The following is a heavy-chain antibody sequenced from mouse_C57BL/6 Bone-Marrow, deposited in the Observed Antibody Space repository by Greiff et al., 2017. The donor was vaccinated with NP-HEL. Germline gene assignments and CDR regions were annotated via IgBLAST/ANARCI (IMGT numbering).Heavy chain of an antibody. CDR3: ARGYGSIFAY. J-gene: IGHJ3*01. D-gene: IGHD1-1*01. CDR1: GYSITSGYY. V-gene: IGHV3-6*01. CDR2: ISYDGSN. Sequence: EVKLMESGPGLVKPSQSLSLTCSVTGYSITSGYYWNWIRQFPGNKLEWMGYISYDGSNNYNPSLKNRISITRDTSKNQFFLKLNSVTTEDTATYYCARGYGSIFAYWGQGTLVTVSA.